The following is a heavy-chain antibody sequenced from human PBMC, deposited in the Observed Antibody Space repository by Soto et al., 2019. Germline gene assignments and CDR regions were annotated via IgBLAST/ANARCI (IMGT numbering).Heavy chain of an antibody. Sequence: SGGSLRLSCAASGFTFSSYAMSWVRQAPGKGLEWVSAISGSGGSTYYADSVKGRFTISRDNSKNTLYLQMNSLRAEATAVYYCAKADPYYYCSGSHPPRFAPRAQGTPVPVSS. V-gene: IGHV3-23*01. J-gene: IGHJ5*02. CDR3: AKADPYYYCSGSHPPRFAP. CDR2: ISGSGGST. D-gene: IGHD3-10*01. CDR1: GFTFSSYA.